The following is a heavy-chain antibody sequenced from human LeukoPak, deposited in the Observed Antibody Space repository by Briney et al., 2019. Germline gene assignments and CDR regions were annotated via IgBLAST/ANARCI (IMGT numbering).Heavy chain of an antibody. CDR3: ARDGDYDIVTGYFAFDI. Sequence: SETLSLTCTVSGGSISSYYWSWIRQPPGKGLEWIGYIYYSGSTNYNPSLKSRVTISVDTSKNQFSLKLNSVTAADTAVYYCARDGDYDIVTGYFAFDIWGQGTMVTVSS. D-gene: IGHD3-9*01. J-gene: IGHJ3*02. V-gene: IGHV4-59*01. CDR2: IYYSGST. CDR1: GGSISSYY.